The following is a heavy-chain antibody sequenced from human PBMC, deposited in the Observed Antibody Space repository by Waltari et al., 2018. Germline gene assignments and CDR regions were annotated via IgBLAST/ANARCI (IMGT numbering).Heavy chain of an antibody. CDR3: ARRYGDYVDAYF. CDR2: FFYSGST. V-gene: IGHV4-39*01. D-gene: IGHD4-17*01. CDR1: GCAIRSSSYY. J-gene: IGHJ4*02. Sequence: QLQLQESGPGLVKPSVTLSLTCPVSGCAIRSSSYYWGWMRQAPGKGLEWTGSFFYSGSTYYNPSLRSRVTISVDASKNQFSLRLSSVTASDTAVYYCARRYGDYVDAYFLGQGTLVTVSS.